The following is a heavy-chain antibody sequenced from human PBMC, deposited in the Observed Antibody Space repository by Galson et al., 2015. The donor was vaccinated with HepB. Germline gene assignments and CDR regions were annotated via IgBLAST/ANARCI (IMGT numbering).Heavy chain of an antibody. CDR3: ARAPSGSQGAFDY. D-gene: IGHD1-26*01. CDR1: GDSISGASISSSSYY. J-gene: IGHJ4*02. V-gene: IGHV4-39*01. Sequence: SETLSLTCTVSGDSISGASISSSSYYWGWIRQPPGKGLEWIGNIYYSGSTNSNPSLKSRVTISVDTSKNQFSLKLSSVTAADTAVYYCARAPSGSQGAFDYWGQGTLVTVSS. CDR2: IYYSGST.